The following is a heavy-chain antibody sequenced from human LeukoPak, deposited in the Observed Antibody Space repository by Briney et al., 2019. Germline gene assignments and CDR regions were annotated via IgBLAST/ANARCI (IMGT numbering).Heavy chain of an antibody. V-gene: IGHV3-21*01. Sequence: GGSLRLSCAASGFTFSSYNMNWVRQAPGKGLEWVSSISSSSSYIYYADSVKGRFTLSRDNAKNSLYLQMNSLRAEDTAVYYCARLYCSSTSCPRSMDVWGQGTTVTVSS. CDR3: ARLYCSSTSCPRSMDV. D-gene: IGHD2-2*01. CDR1: GFTFSSYN. CDR2: ISSSSSYI. J-gene: IGHJ6*02.